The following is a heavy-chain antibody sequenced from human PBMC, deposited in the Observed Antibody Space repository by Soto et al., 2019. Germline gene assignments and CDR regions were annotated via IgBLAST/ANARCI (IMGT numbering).Heavy chain of an antibody. CDR3: ARPLEWAYYGMDV. D-gene: IGHD1-26*01. CDR1: GGSISSSSYY. CDR2: IYYSGST. J-gene: IGHJ6*02. V-gene: IGHV4-39*01. Sequence: SETLSLTCTVSGGSISSSSYYWGWLRQPPGKGLEWIGSIYYSGSTYYNPSLKSRVTISVDTSKNQFSLKLSSVTAADTAVYYCARPLEWAYYGMDVWGQGTTVTVSS.